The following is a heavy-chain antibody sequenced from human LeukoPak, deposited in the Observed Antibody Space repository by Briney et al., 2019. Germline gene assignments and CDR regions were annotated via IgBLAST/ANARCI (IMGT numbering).Heavy chain of an antibody. V-gene: IGHV3-7*05. D-gene: IGHD4-17*01. CDR3: ARDPTVTNFHDAFDI. J-gene: IGHJ3*02. CDR1: GFTFSSYW. Sequence: GGSLRLSCAASGFTFSSYWMSWVRQAPGKGLEWVATIKQDGSQKEYVDSVKGRFTISRDNAKNSLYLQMNSLRAEDTAVYYCARDPTVTNFHDAFDIWGQGTMVTVSS. CDR2: IKQDGSQK.